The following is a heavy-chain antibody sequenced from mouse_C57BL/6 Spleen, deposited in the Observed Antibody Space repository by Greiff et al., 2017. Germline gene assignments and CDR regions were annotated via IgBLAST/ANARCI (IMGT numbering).Heavy chain of an antibody. CDR1: GYTFTSYW. CDR2: IDPSDSYT. CDR3: ARSGELGYAMDY. J-gene: IGHJ4*01. Sequence: VKLQQPGAELVRPGTSVKLSCKASGYTFTSYWMHWVKQRPGQGLEWIGVIDPSDSYTNYNQKFTGKATLTVDTSSSTAYMQLSSLTSEDSAVYYCARSGELGYAMDYWGQGTSVTVSS. V-gene: IGHV1-59*01. D-gene: IGHD3-2*02.